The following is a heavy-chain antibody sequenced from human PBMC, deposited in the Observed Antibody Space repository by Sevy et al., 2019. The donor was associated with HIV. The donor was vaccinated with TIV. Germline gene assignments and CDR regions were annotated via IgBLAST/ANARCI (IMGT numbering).Heavy chain of an antibody. CDR3: ARGWRGEVGARTHYYYYGMDV. Sequence: ASVKVSCKASGYTFTSYGISWVRQAPGQGLEWMGWISAYNGNTNYAQKLQGRVTMTTDTSTSTAYMELRSLRSDDTAVYYCARGWRGEVGARTHYYYYGMDVWGQGTTVTVSS. CDR2: ISAYNGNT. D-gene: IGHD1-26*01. CDR1: GYTFTSYG. V-gene: IGHV1-18*01. J-gene: IGHJ6*02.